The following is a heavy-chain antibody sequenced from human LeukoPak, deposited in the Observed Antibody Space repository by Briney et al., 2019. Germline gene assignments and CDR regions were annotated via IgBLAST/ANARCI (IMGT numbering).Heavy chain of an antibody. V-gene: IGHV1-2*02. D-gene: IGHD3-3*01. J-gene: IGHJ5*02. CDR1: GYTFTGYY. CDR3: ARGGGQMDYFWSGYDWFDP. CDR2: INPNSGGT. Sequence: GASVKVSCKASGYTFTGYYMHWVRQAPGQGLEWMGWINPNSGGTNYAQKFQGRVTMTRDTSISTAYMELSRLRSGDTAVYYCARGGGQMDYFWSGYDWFDPWGQGTLVTVSS.